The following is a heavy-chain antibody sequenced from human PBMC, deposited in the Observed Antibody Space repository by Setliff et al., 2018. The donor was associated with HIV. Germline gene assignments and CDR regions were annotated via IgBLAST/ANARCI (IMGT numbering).Heavy chain of an antibody. J-gene: IGHJ4*02. Sequence: LKISCKGSGYSFTSYWIAWVRQKPGKGLEWMGIIFPGDSKMHYSPSFQGRVTLSADKSISTAYLQWSSLQTSDSGMYYCARGIAALTASFDYWGQGSLVTVSS. CDR1: GYSFTSYW. CDR3: ARGIAALTASFDY. V-gene: IGHV5-51*01. CDR2: IFPGDSKM. D-gene: IGHD2-21*02.